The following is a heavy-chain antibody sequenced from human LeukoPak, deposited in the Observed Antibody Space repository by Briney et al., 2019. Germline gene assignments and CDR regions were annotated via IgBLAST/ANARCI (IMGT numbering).Heavy chain of an antibody. CDR2: IYYSGST. D-gene: IGHD3-22*01. Sequence: SETLSLTCAVSGGSISSGGYSWSWIRQPPGKGLEWIGYIYYSGSTNYNPSLKSRVTISVDTSKNQFSLKLSSVTAADTAVYYCARAPYYYDSSGYSWYYFDYWGQGTLVTVSS. CDR3: ARAPYYYDSSGYSWYYFDY. J-gene: IGHJ4*02. CDR1: GGSISSGGYS. V-gene: IGHV4-61*08.